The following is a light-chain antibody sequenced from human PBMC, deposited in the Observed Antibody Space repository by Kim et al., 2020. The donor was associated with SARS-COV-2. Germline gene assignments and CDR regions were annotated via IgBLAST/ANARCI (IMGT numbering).Light chain of an antibody. CDR1: SSNIGAGYY. Sequence: QYALTQPPSVSGAPGERVTISCTGSSSNIGAGYYVQWYQQLPGTAPKLLIYDNTDRPSGVPDRFSGSKSGTSASLAITGLQAEDEADYYCQSYDSSLSGKLVFGGGTQLTVL. CDR3: QSYDSSLSGKLV. CDR2: DNT. V-gene: IGLV1-40*01. J-gene: IGLJ2*01.